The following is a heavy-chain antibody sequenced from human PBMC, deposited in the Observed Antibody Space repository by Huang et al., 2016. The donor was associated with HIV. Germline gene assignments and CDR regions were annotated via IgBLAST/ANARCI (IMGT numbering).Heavy chain of an antibody. CDR2: ISSDGNYI. CDR1: GFAFRDYG. Sequence: EVQLVESGGGQVHPGGSLRLSCAVSGFAFRDYGRNWVRQAPGKGLEWVASISSDGNYIYYADSVKGRFTISRDNAKNSLSLQINILGAEDTAVYYCARVDSTANMMGVDLWGRGTLVTVFS. D-gene: IGHD2-21*02. CDR3: ARVDSTANMMGVDL. V-gene: IGHV3-21*02. J-gene: IGHJ4*02.